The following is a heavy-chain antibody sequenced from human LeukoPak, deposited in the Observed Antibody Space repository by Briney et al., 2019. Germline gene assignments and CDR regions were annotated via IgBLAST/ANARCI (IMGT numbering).Heavy chain of an antibody. CDR1: GFPFTTYW. CDR2: IKQDGTEK. J-gene: IGHJ4*02. V-gene: IGHV3-7*01. D-gene: IGHD2/OR15-2a*01. Sequence: PGGSLRLSCAASGFPFTTYWLAWVRQPPGKGLEWVANIKQDGTEKYYVDSVKGRFTISRDNAKNSLYLQMNSLRGEDAALYYCARDLGYSTAWAHWGQGALVTVSS. CDR3: ARDLGYSTAWAH.